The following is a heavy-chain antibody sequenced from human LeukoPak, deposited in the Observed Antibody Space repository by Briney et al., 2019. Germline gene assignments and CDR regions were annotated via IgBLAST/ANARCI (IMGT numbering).Heavy chain of an antibody. D-gene: IGHD3-10*01. V-gene: IGHV4-34*01. J-gene: IGHJ5*02. CDR2: INHSGST. CDR3: ARASSPGSYTP. Sequence: SETLSLTCAVYGGSFSDNFWSWIRQPPGKGLEWIGEINHSGSTNYNPSLKSRVTISVDTSKNQFSLNVSSVTAADTAVYYCARASSPGSYTPWGQGTLVTVSS. CDR1: GGSFSDNF.